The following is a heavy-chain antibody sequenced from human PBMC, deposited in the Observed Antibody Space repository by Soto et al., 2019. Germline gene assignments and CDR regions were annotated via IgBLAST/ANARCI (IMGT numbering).Heavy chain of an antibody. D-gene: IGHD1-1*01. V-gene: IGHV3-30-3*01. CDR1: GFTLSSYA. CDR3: ARGYERISGLELEFYFDY. Sequence: GFLSLSGAAAGFTLSSYAMHWVRQAPGKGLEWVAVISHDGSNKYYADSVKGRFTISRDNSKNTLYLQMNILRAEDTAVYYCARGYERISGLELEFYFDYWGQGTLVTVSS. J-gene: IGHJ4*02. CDR2: ISHDGSNK.